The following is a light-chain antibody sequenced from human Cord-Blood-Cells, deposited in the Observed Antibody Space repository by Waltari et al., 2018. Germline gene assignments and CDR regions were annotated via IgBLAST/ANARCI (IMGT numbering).Light chain of an antibody. Sequence: SYVLTQPPSVSVAPGKTARITCGGNNIGSKSVHWYQQKPGQAPVLVIYYDSDRPSGIRGRFSGSNSGNTATLTISRVEAGDEADYCCQVWDSSSDHVVFGGGTKLTVL. J-gene: IGLJ2*01. CDR1: NIGSKS. V-gene: IGLV3-21*04. CDR2: YDS. CDR3: QVWDSSSDHVV.